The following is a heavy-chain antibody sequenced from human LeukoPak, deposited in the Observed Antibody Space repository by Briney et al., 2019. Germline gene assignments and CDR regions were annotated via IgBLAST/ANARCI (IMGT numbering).Heavy chain of an antibody. D-gene: IGHD5-12*01. Sequence: GGSLRLSCAASGFTFSSYSMNWVRQAPGKGLEWVSSISSSSSYIYYADSVKGRFTISRDNAKNSLYLQMNSLRAEDTAVYYCARAGLRNYYYYYYMDVWGKGTTVTVSS. CDR2: ISSSSSYI. J-gene: IGHJ6*03. CDR1: GFTFSSYS. CDR3: ARAGLRNYYYYYYMDV. V-gene: IGHV3-21*01.